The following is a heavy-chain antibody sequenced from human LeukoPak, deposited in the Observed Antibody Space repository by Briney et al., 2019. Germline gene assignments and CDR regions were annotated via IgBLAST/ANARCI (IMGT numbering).Heavy chain of an antibody. V-gene: IGHV4-59*02. D-gene: IGHD2-2*01. CDR2: LSHSGSS. Sequence: SSETLSLTGTVSGGSVSSYYWSWIRRPPGRGLEWIAYLSHSGSSDSNPSLTSRVTTLVDTSKNQFSLKLTSVTAADTAVYYCARARYANAWYAFDIWGHGTMVTVSS. J-gene: IGHJ3*02. CDR1: GGSVSSYY. CDR3: ARARYANAWYAFDI.